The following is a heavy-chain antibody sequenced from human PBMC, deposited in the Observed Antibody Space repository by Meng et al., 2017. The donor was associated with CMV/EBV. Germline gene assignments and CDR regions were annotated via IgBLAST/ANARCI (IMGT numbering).Heavy chain of an antibody. Sequence: ASVKVSCKASGYTFTSYGISWVRQAPGQGLEWMGWISAYNGNTNYAQKLQGRVTMTTDTSTSTAYMELRSLRAEDTAVYYCARVFGYDFWSGYFDYWGQGTLVTVSS. V-gene: IGHV1-18*01. CDR3: ARVFGYDFWSGYFDY. CDR2: ISAYNGNT. CDR1: GYTFTSYG. J-gene: IGHJ4*02. D-gene: IGHD3-3*01.